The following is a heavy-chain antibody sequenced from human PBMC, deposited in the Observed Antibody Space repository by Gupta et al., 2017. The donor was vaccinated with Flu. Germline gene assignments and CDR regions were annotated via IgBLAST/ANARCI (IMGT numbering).Heavy chain of an antibody. V-gene: IGHV3-33*01. CDR3: ARDQRQNSVFDD. J-gene: IGHJ4*02. D-gene: IGHD5/OR15-5a*01. Sequence: QVQLVESGGGVVQPGKSLRLSCAASGFTFSNFAMHWVRQAPGKGLEWVAAIWHNGINRFYADSVKGRFTISRDTSKNTLYLQMNGLRVEDTALYFCARDQRQNSVFDDWGQGSLVTVSS. CDR2: IWHNGINR. CDR1: GFTFSNFA.